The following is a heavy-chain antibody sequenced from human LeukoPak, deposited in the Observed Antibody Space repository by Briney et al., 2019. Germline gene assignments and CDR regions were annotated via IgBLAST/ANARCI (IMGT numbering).Heavy chain of an antibody. V-gene: IGHV1-69*05. J-gene: IGHJ3*02. CDR1: GYTFTSYY. Sequence: SVKVSCKASGYTFTSYYMHWVRQAPGQGLEWMGGIIPIFGTANYAQKFQGRVTITTDESTSTAYMELSSLRSEDTAVYYCARDRSDAFDIWGQGTMVTVSS. CDR3: ARDRSDAFDI. CDR2: IIPIFGTA.